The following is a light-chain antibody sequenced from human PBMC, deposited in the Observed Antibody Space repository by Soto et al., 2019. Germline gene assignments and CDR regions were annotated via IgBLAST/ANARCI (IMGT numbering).Light chain of an antibody. CDR2: GNN. Sequence: QSVLTQPPSVSGAPGQRVTISCTGSSSNIGAGYDVHWYQQVSGTAPKLLIYGNNNRPSGVPDRFPGSKAGTSPSLAITGLQAEDEADYYCQSYDNSLSGYVFGTGTKVTVL. J-gene: IGLJ1*01. V-gene: IGLV1-40*01. CDR3: QSYDNSLSGYV. CDR1: SSNIGAGYD.